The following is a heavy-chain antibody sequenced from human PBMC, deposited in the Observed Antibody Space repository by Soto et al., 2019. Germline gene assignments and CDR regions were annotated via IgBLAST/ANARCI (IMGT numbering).Heavy chain of an antibody. J-gene: IGHJ4*02. CDR1: GGSISSTSYY. CDR3: ATFNGDYVSY. D-gene: IGHD4-17*01. V-gene: IGHV4-39*01. Sequence: SSETLSLTCTVSGGSISSTSYYWGWIRQPPGKGLEWIGSIYYSGSTYYNPSLKSRVTISVDTSKNQFSLKLSSVTAADTAVYYCATFNGDYVSYWGRGTLVTVSS. CDR2: IYYSGST.